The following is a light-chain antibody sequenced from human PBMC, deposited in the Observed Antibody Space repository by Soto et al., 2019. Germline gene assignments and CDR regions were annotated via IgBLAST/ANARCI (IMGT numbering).Light chain of an antibody. CDR1: SSDVGAYNY. V-gene: IGLV2-11*01. CDR2: DVS. J-gene: IGLJ1*01. CDR3: CSYAGRYTYV. Sequence: QSVLTQPRSVSGSPGQSVTISCSGTSSDVGAYNYVSWYQQHPGEAPKLMIYDVSKRPSGVPDRFSGSKSGNTASLTISGLQAEDEADYYCCSYAGRYTYVFGTGTKVTVL.